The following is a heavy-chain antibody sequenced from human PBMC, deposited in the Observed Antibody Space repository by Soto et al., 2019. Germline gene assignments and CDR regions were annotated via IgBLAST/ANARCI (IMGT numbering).Heavy chain of an antibody. J-gene: IGHJ4*02. CDR3: ARDSLGYCTSTSCYWSEDY. CDR1: GFTFSTYW. Sequence: EVQLVESGGGLVQPGGSLRLSCSASGFTFSTYWMSWVRQAPGKGLEWVANIKQDGSEKYYVDSVKGRFTISRDNAKNSLYLQMTSLRAEDTAVYYCARDSLGYCTSTSCYWSEDYWGQGTLVAVSS. V-gene: IGHV3-7*03. CDR2: IKQDGSEK. D-gene: IGHD2-2*01.